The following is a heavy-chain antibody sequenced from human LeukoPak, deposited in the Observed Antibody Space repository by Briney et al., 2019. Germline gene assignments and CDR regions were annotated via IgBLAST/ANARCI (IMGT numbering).Heavy chain of an antibody. V-gene: IGHV4-30-4*01. CDR1: GGSISSGDYY. J-gene: IGHJ4*02. CDR3: ARVLSLEWLPYFDY. D-gene: IGHD3-3*01. CDR2: IYYSGST. Sequence: PSQTLSLTCTVSGGSISSGDYYWSWIRQPPGKGLEWIGYIYYSGSTYYNPSLKSRVTISVDTSKNQFSLKLSSVTAADTAVYYCARVLSLEWLPYFDYWGQGTLVTVSS.